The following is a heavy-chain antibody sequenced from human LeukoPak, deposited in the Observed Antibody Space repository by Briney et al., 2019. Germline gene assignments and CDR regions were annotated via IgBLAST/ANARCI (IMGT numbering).Heavy chain of an antibody. Sequence: SETLSLTCTVSGGSISSGHYSWSWIRQHPGKGLECIGYIYYSGSTYYHPSLKSRVTISVDTSKNQFSLKLTSLTAADPAMNYWPRDKGYFVYLVQGAMATVSS. J-gene: IGHJ4*02. V-gene: IGHV4-31*03. CDR3: PRDKGYFVY. CDR1: GGSISSGHYS. CDR2: IYYSGST.